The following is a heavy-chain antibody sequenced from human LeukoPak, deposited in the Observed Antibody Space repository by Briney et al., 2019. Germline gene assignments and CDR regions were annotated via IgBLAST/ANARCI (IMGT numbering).Heavy chain of an antibody. CDR3: ARAEGRIQLWSRYYYGMDV. Sequence: GGSLRLSCAASGFTFSSYAMHWVRQAPGKGLEWVAVISYDGSNKYNADSVKGRFTISRDNSKNTLYLQMNSLRAEDTAVYYCARAEGRIQLWSRYYYGMDVWGQGTTVTVSS. CDR1: GFTFSSYA. CDR2: ISYDGSNK. J-gene: IGHJ6*02. D-gene: IGHD5-18*01. V-gene: IGHV3-30-3*01.